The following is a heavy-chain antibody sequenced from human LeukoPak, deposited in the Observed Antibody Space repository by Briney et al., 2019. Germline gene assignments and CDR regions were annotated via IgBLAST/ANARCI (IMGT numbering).Heavy chain of an antibody. CDR2: IKSKTDGGTT. V-gene: IGHV3-15*01. CDR3: TTEDSGVWGSYRDAFDI. CDR1: GFTFSNAW. Sequence: GGSLRLSCAASGFTFSNAWMSWVRQAPGKGLEWVGRIKSKTDGGTTDYAAPVKGRFTISRDDSKNTLYLQMNSLKTEDTAVYYCTTEDSGVWGSYRDAFDIWGQGTMATVSS. D-gene: IGHD3-16*02. J-gene: IGHJ3*02.